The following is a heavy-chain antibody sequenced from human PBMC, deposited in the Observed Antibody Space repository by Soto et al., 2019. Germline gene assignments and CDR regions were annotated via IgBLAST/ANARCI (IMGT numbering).Heavy chain of an antibody. D-gene: IGHD7-27*01. CDR1: GGSISNVNDC. V-gene: IGHV4-30-4*01. CDR2: IYSGGSI. CDR3: ARGPSGDKVDY. Sequence: QVQLQESGPGLVKPSQTLSLTCIVSGGSISNVNDCWSWIRQRPDKVLEWIGKIYSGGSIYNNPSLTSRVTILVDTSKNQFSLQLSSVSAADTAVYYCARGPSGDKVDYWGQGTLVTVSS. J-gene: IGHJ4*02.